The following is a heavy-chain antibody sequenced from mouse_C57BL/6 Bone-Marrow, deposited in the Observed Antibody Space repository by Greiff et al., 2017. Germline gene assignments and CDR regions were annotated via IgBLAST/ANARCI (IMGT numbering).Heavy chain of an antibody. J-gene: IGHJ3*01. CDR3: ARSCYYGSAWFAY. D-gene: IGHD1-1*01. CDR1: GYTFTSYG. Sequence: VQLKESGAELVRPGSSVKMSCKTSGYTFTSYGINWVKQRPGQGLEWIGYIYIGNGYTEYNEKFKGKATLTSDTSSSTAYMQLSSLTSEDSAIYVCARSCYYGSAWFAYWGQGTLVTVSA. CDR2: IYIGNGYT. V-gene: IGHV1-58*01.